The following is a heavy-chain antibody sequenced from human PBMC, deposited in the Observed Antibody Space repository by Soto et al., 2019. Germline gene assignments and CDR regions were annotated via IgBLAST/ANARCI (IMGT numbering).Heavy chain of an antibody. V-gene: IGHV4-59*01. CDR2: IYYSGST. CDR3: ARGQGRFLEWLLSRYYYYYMDV. Sequence: TLSLTCTVSGGSISSYYWSWIRQPPGKGLEWIGYIYYSGSTNYNPSLKSRVTISVDTSKNQFSLKLSSVTAADTAVYYCARGQGRFLEWLLSRYYYYYMDVWGKGTTVTVSS. J-gene: IGHJ6*03. CDR1: GGSISSYY. D-gene: IGHD3-3*01.